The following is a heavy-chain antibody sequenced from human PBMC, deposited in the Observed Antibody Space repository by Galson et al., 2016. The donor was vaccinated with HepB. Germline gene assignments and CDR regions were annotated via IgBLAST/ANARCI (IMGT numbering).Heavy chain of an antibody. V-gene: IGHV5-51*01. J-gene: IGHJ3*01. CDR1: EYSFTNNW. CDR3: ARLVSGSWADVFDV. Sequence: QSGAEVKKPGESLEISCKGSEYSFTNNWIGWVRQMPGKGLEWMGIIYPPTSETRYSPPFEGQATITVDKYISTAFLQWSSLKASATAMYYCARLVSGSWADVFDVWGQGTVVTVSS. D-gene: IGHD1-26*01. CDR2: IYPPTSET.